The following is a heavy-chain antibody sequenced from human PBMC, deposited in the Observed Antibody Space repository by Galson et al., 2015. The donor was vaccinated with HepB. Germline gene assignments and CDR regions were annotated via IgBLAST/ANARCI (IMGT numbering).Heavy chain of an antibody. D-gene: IGHD5-24*01. Sequence: SLRLSCAASGFTFSGSAMHWVRQASGKGLEWVGRIRSKANSDATTYAASVKGRFSISRDDSKNSLYLQMNSLKTEDTAVYYCVRSRRDGYNLDDYWGQGTLVTVSS. J-gene: IGHJ4*02. V-gene: IGHV3-73*01. CDR1: GFTFSGSA. CDR3: VRSRRDGYNLDDY. CDR2: IRSKANSDAT.